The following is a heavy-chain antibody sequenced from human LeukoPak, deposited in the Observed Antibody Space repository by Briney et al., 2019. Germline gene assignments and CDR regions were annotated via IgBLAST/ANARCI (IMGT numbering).Heavy chain of an antibody. CDR2: IVGDGSST. CDR3: ARDGSDWSFDY. D-gene: IGHD6-19*01. CDR1: GFTYSAYW. V-gene: IGHV3-74*01. Sequence: PGGSLRLSCAASGFTYSAYWMYWVREAPGKGLVWVSRIVGDGSSTYYADSVKGRFTISRDKAQKTLCMHMNRLRAEDTAVYYCARDGSDWSFDYWGQGTLVTVSS. J-gene: IGHJ4*02.